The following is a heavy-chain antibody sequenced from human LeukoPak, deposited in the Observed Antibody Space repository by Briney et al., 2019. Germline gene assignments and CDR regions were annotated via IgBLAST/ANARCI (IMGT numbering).Heavy chain of an antibody. V-gene: IGHV1-18*01. J-gene: IGHJ4*02. CDR1: GYIFTSYG. D-gene: IGHD6-13*01. CDR2: ISAYNGNT. Sequence: ASVKVSCKASGYIFTSYGITWVRQAPGQGLEWMGWISAYNGNTNYAQKLQGRVILTTDTSTSTAYMELRSLRSDDTAVYYCARDPNSSGWYGGHYWGQGTLVTVSS. CDR3: ARDPNSSGWYGGHY.